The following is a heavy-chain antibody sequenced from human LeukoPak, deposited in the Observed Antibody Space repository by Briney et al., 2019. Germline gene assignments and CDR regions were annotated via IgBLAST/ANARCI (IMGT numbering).Heavy chain of an antibody. CDR3: AKDASSGWPYYFDY. J-gene: IGHJ4*02. D-gene: IGHD6-19*01. Sequence: GGSLRLSCAASGFTFSSYGMHWVRQAPGKGLEWVAVTWYDGSNKYYADSVKGRFTISRDNSKNTLYLQMNSLRAEDTAVYYCAKDASSGWPYYFDYWGQGTLVTVSS. CDR2: TWYDGSNK. V-gene: IGHV3-33*06. CDR1: GFTFSSYG.